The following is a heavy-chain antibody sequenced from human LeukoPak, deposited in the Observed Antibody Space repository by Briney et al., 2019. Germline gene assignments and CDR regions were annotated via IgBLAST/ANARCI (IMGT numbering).Heavy chain of an antibody. Sequence: PSETLSLTCTVSGGSISSSNYYWSWIRQPPGKGLEWIGYIYHSGSTYYNPSLKSRVTISVDRSKNQFSLKLSSVTAADTAVYYCARASPFVVVIATAYYFDYWGQGTLVTVSS. D-gene: IGHD2-21*01. CDR2: IYHSGST. V-gene: IGHV4-30-2*01. J-gene: IGHJ4*02. CDR1: GGSISSSNYY. CDR3: ARASPFVVVIATAYYFDY.